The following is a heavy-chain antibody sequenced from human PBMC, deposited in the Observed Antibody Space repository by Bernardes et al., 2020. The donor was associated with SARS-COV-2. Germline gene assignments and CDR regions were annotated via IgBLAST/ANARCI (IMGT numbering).Heavy chain of an antibody. CDR1: GFTFGSYA. V-gene: IGHV3-30*01. Sequence: GGSLRLSCAASGFTFGSYAMHWVRQPPGKGLEWVAGISYDGSNKYYADSVKGRFTISRDNSKNTRYLQMNSLRAEDTAVYYCARDVGCSGGSCYSRWGWGYYYYGMDVWGQGTTVTVSS. J-gene: IGHJ6*02. CDR2: ISYDGSNK. CDR3: ARDVGCSGGSCYSRWGWGYYYYGMDV. D-gene: IGHD2-15*01.